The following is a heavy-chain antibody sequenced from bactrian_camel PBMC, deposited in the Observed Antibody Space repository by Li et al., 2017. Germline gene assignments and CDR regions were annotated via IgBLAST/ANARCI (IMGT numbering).Heavy chain of an antibody. V-gene: IGHV3S6*01. J-gene: IGHJ6*01. CDR2: ISSDNVT. Sequence: QVQLVESGGGSVQAGGSLRLSCELSGYKFSSYCMAWFRQVPGKERDRVARISSDNVTAYDDSVKGRFTISKDAKNTLDLRMTSLKPEDSGMYYCAVDGPVAFCSDYPSDFGGWGKGTQVTVS. CDR1: GYKFSSYC. D-gene: IGHD2*01. CDR3: AVDGPVAFCSDYPSDFGG.